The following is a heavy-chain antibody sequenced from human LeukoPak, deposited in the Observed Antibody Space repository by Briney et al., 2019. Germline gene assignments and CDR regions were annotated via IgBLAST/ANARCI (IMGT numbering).Heavy chain of an antibody. CDR1: GFTFSSYA. J-gene: IGHJ4*02. CDR3: VPASIAAIDY. Sequence: GGSLRLSCAASGFTFSSYAMSWVRQAPAKGLEWVSAISGSGGSTYYADSVKGRFTISRDNSKNTLYLQMNSLRAEDTAVYYCVPASIAAIDYWGQGTLVTVSS. V-gene: IGHV3-23*01. CDR2: ISGSGGST. D-gene: IGHD6-6*01.